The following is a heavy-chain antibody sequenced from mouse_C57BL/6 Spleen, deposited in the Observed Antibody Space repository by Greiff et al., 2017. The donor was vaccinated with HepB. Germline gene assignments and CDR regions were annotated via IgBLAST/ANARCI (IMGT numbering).Heavy chain of an antibody. CDR3: ARESYYYGSSYEDSSNYFDY. CDR1: GFSLTSYG. J-gene: IGHJ2*01. CDR2: IWSGGST. Sequence: QVQLKQSGPGLVQPSQSLSITCTVSGFSLTSYGVHWVRQSPGKGLEWLGVIWSGGSTDYNAAFISRLSISKDNSKSQVFVKMNSLQADDTAIYYCARESYYYGSSYEDSSNYFDYWGQGTTLTVSS. D-gene: IGHD1-1*01. V-gene: IGHV2-2*01.